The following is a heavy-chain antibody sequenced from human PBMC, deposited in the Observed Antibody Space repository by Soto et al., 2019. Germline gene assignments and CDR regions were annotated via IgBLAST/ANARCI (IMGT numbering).Heavy chain of an antibody. CDR1: GFTFSTYD. D-gene: IGHD3-10*01. V-gene: IGHV3-64*04. Sequence: PGGSLILSCSASGFTFSTYDVHWVRQAPAKGLEFVAGISPNGAATYYADSVKGRSTISRDNSKNTLYLQMNSLRAEDTAVYYCARGTRSWTVLLWFGEFLFDYWGQGNLVTVSS. CDR3: ARGTRSWTVLLWFGEFLFDY. J-gene: IGHJ4*02. CDR2: ISPNGAAT.